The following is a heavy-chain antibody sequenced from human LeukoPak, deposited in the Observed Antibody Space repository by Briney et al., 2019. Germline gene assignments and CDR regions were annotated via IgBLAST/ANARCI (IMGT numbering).Heavy chain of an antibody. CDR2: IYYSGGT. D-gene: IGHD1-26*01. J-gene: IGHJ6*02. V-gene: IGHV4-59*01. CDR1: GGSMSSYY. CDR3: ARANHYSGNSWDYYYAMDV. Sequence: KPSETLSLTCTIYGGSMSSYYWSWIRQPPEKGLEWIAYIYYSGGTIYNPSLKSRVTISVDTTKNQFSLKLSSVSAADTAVYYCARANHYSGNSWDYYYAMDVWGQGTTVTVSS.